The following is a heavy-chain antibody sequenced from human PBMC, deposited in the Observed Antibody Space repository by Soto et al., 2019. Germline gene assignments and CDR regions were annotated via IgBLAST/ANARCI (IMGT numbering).Heavy chain of an antibody. CDR1: VYAFTSYG. J-gene: IGHJ4*02. Sequence: QVQLVQSGPEVKNPGASVRVSCVASVYAFTSYGVNWVRQAPGQGLEWMGWIAPHSGRTTYLPKFQGRVTMTADVSTNTAYIEVRSLKSDDTGTYFCARAATGSYHSAYWGQGTVVTVSS. V-gene: IGHV1-18*04. CDR2: IAPHSGRT. D-gene: IGHD3-10*01. CDR3: ARAATGSYHSAY.